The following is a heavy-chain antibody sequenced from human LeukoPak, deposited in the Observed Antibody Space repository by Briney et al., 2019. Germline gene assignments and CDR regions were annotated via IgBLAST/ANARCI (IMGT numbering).Heavy chain of an antibody. V-gene: IGHV1-2*02. CDR1: GYTFTGYY. CDR2: INPNSGGT. CDR3: ASKGYCTNGVCDY. J-gene: IGHJ4*02. Sequence: ASVKVSCKASGYTFTGYYMHWVRQAPGQGLEWMGWINPNSGGTNYAQKFQGRVTMTRDTSISTAYMELSRLRPDDTAVYYCASKGYCTNGVCDYWGQGTLVTVSS. D-gene: IGHD2-8*01.